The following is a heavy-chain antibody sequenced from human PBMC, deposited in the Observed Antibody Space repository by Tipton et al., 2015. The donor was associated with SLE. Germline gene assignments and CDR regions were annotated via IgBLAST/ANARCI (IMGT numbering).Heavy chain of an antibody. J-gene: IGHJ4*01. D-gene: IGHD3-10*01. CDR2: IYYSGST. CDR1: GGSISSGGYY. Sequence: TLSLTCTVSGGSISSGGYYLSWIRQHPGKGLEWIGYIYYSGSTNSNPPLNSRVTVSVDTSKNQFSLKLSSVTAADTAVYYCARMVQGDYFDYWGRGTLVTVSS. CDR3: ARMVQGDYFDY. V-gene: IGHV4-31*03.